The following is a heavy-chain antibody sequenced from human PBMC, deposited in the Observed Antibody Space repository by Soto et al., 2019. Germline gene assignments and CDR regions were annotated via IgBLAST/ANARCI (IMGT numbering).Heavy chain of an antibody. V-gene: IGHV1-69*13. J-gene: IGHJ6*02. D-gene: IGHD3-10*02. Sequence: SVKVSCKASGGTFSSYAISWVRQAPGQGLEWMGGIIPIFGTANYAQKFQGRVTITADESTSTAYMELSSLRSEDTAVYYCARAGVRYYYPMHVWGQGTTVSVSS. CDR2: IIPIFGTA. CDR3: ARAGVRYYYPMHV. CDR1: GGTFSSYA.